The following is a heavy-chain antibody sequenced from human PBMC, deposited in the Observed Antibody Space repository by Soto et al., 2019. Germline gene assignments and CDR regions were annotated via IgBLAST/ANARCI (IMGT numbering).Heavy chain of an antibody. CDR1: GFTFDDYA. D-gene: IGHD2-15*01. CDR2: ISWNSGSI. J-gene: IGHJ5*02. CDR3: AKDIGNMDSSFDP. V-gene: IGHV3-9*01. Sequence: DVQLVESGGGLVQPGRSLRLSCAASGFTFDDYAMHWVRQAPGKGLEWVSGISWNSGSIGYADSVKGRFTISRDNAKNSLYLQMNSLRAEDTALYYCAKDIGNMDSSFDPWGQGTLVTVSS.